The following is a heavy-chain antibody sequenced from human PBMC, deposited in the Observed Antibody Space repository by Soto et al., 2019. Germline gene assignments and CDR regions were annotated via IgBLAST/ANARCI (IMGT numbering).Heavy chain of an antibody. CDR2: IIPIFGTA. D-gene: IGHD3-10*01. J-gene: IGHJ4*02. V-gene: IGHV1-69*13. CDR3: ARYYYYGSGSPFDY. CDR1: GGTFSSYA. Sequence: SVKVSCKASGGTFSSYAISWVRQAPGQGLEWMGGIIPIFGTANYAQKFQGRVTITADESTSTAYMELSSLRSEDTAAYYCARYYYYGSGSPFDYWGQGTLVTVSS.